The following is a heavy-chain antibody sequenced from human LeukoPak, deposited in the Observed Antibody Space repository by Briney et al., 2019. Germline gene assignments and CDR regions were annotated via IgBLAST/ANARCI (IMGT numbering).Heavy chain of an antibody. CDR1: GFTFSSYA. J-gene: IGHJ4*02. CDR2: ISYDGSNK. Sequence: GGSLILSCAASGFTFSSYAMHWVRQAPGKGLEWVAVISYDGSNKYYADSVKGRFTISRDNSKNTLYLQMNSLRAEDTAVYYCARDRIWAGSSCFDYWGQGTLVTVSS. CDR3: ARDRIWAGSSCFDY. V-gene: IGHV3-30-3*01. D-gene: IGHD6-13*01.